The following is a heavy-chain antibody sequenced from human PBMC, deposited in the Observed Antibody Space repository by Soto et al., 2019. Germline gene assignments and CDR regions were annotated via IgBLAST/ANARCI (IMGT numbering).Heavy chain of an antibody. CDR3: ARGYGDYELDY. CDR2: IIPILGIA. V-gene: IGHV1-69*02. CDR1: GGTFSSYT. Sequence: QVQLVQSGAEVKKPGSSVKVSCKASGGTFSSYTISWVRQAPGQGLEWMGRIIPILGIANYAQKFQGRVTITADKSTSTAYMELSSLRSEDTAVYYCARGYGDYELDYWGQGTLVTVSS. J-gene: IGHJ4*02. D-gene: IGHD4-17*01.